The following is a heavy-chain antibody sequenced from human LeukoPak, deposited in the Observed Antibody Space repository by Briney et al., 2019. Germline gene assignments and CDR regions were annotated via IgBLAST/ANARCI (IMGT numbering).Heavy chain of an antibody. CDR1: GFTFSSYG. J-gene: IGHJ4*02. Sequence: GGSLRLSCAASGFTFSSYGMHWARQAPGKGLEWVAVISYDGSNKYYADSVKGRFTISRDNSKNTLYLQMNSLRAEDTAVYYCAKGTMVRGVIPIDYWGQGTLVTVSS. D-gene: IGHD3-10*01. CDR3: AKGTMVRGVIPIDY. V-gene: IGHV3-30*18. CDR2: ISYDGSNK.